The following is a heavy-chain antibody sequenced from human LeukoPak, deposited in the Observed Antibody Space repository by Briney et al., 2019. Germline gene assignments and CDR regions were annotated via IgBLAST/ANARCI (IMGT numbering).Heavy chain of an antibody. Sequence: SETLSLTCTASGGSISSYYWSWIRQPPGKGLEWIGYIYYSGSTNYNPSLKSRVTISVDTSKNQFSLKLSSVTAADTAAYYCARVDTAMVTSVVSAFDIWGQGTMVTVSS. CDR1: GGSISSYY. D-gene: IGHD5-18*01. CDR2: IYYSGST. J-gene: IGHJ3*02. V-gene: IGHV4-59*01. CDR3: ARVDTAMVTSVVSAFDI.